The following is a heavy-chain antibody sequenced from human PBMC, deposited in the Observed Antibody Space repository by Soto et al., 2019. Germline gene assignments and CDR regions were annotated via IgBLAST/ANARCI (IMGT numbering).Heavy chain of an antibody. CDR3: ARGYSSSWYDY. V-gene: IGHV1-3*01. CDR1: GYTFTSYA. Sequence: QVQLVQAGAEVKKPGASVKVSCKASGYTFTSYAMHWVRQAPGQRLEWMGWINAGNGNTKYSQKVQGRVTITRDTSASTAYMELSSLRSEDTAVYYCARGYSSSWYDYWGQGTLVTVSS. D-gene: IGHD6-13*01. CDR2: INAGNGNT. J-gene: IGHJ4*02.